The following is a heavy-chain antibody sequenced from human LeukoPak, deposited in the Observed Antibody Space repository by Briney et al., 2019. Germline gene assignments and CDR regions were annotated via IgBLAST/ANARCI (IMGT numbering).Heavy chain of an antibody. CDR3: AKVKNTYGQSDY. V-gene: IGHV3-23*01. J-gene: IGHJ4*02. CDR1: GLTFSSYA. CDR2: ISSSGDST. Sequence: PGGSLRLSCAASGLTFSSYAMTWVRQAPGKGLEWVSAISSSGDSTYYADSVKGRFSITRDNSKNTLYLQMNSLRVEDTAVYYCAKVKNTYGQSDYWGRGTLVTVSA. D-gene: IGHD2/OR15-2a*01.